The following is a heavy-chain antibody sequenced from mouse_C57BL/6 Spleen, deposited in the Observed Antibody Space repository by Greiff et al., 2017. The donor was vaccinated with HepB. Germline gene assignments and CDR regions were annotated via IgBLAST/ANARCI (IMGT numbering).Heavy chain of an antibody. D-gene: IGHD2-5*01. CDR3: ARDYSKGYAMDY. Sequence: VQGVESGAELVKPGASVKISCKASGYAFSSYWMNWVKQRPGKGLEWIGQIYPGDGDTNYNGKFKGKATLTADKSSSTAYMQLSSLTSEDSAVYFCARDYSKGYAMDYWGQGTSVTVSS. J-gene: IGHJ4*01. CDR2: IYPGDGDT. V-gene: IGHV1-80*01. CDR1: GYAFSSYW.